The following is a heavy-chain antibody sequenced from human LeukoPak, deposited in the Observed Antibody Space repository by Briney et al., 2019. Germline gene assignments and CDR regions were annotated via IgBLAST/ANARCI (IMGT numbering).Heavy chain of an antibody. Sequence: GGSLRLSCAASGFTFSNYWIHWVRQAPGKGLVWVSRINTDGSITNYADSVKGRFSISRDNAKNTLYLQMSSLRAEDTAVYYCARDRGPRTGFMVREAYDYWGQGTLVTVSS. D-gene: IGHD3-10*01. CDR1: GFTFSNYW. J-gene: IGHJ4*02. V-gene: IGHV3-74*01. CDR2: INTDGSIT. CDR3: ARDRGPRTGFMVREAYDY.